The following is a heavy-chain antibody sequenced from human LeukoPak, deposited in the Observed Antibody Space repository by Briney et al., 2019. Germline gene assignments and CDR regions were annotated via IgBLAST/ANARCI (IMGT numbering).Heavy chain of an antibody. CDR2: ISSSRSYI. V-gene: IGHV3-21*01. J-gene: IGHJ4*02. CDR3: ARAYGDSW. Sequence: GGALKLSCAPSGFPFSSYIMTWVRRARGKGLEWVSSISSSRSYIYYADSVKGRFPISRDNAKNSLYLQMNSLREEDTAVYNCARAYGDSWGGQGTLVTVSS. CDR1: GFPFSSYI. D-gene: IGHD4-17*01.